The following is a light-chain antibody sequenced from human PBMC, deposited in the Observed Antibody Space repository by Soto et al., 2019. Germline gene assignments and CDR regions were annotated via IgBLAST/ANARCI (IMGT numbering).Light chain of an antibody. V-gene: IGKV3-11*01. CDR2: DAS. CDR1: QSVGSY. Sequence: EIVLTQSPATLSLSPGERATLSCRASQSVGSYLAWYQQKPRQAPRLLIYDASNRATGIPARFSGSGSGTDFTLAISSLEPEDFAVYYCQQRSNWPITFGQGTRLEIK. CDR3: QQRSNWPIT. J-gene: IGKJ5*01.